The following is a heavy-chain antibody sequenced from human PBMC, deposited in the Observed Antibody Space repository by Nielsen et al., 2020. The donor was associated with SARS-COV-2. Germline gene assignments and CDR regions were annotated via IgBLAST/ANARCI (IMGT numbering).Heavy chain of an antibody. CDR3: ARESPGDGWFDP. Sequence: SETLSLTCAVYGGSFSGYYWSWIRQPPGKGLEWIGEINHSGSTNYNPSLKSRVTISVDTSKNQFSLKLSSVTAADTAVHYCARESPGDGWFDPWGQGTLVTVSS. D-gene: IGHD3-16*01. V-gene: IGHV4-34*01. CDR2: INHSGST. J-gene: IGHJ5*02. CDR1: GGSFSGYY.